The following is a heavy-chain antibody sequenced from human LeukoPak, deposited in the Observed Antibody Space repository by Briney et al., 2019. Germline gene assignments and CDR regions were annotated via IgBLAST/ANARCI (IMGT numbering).Heavy chain of an antibody. CDR2: ISGNSGSI. Sequence: PGGSLRLSCAASGFTFDDYAMHCVRQAPGKGLGGGSGISGNSGSIGYADSVKGRFTISRDNAKNSLYLQMNSLRAEDTALYYCAKSFGLSGWQEPFDYWGQGTLVTVSS. CDR3: AKSFGLSGWQEPFDY. J-gene: IGHJ4*02. V-gene: IGHV3-9*01. D-gene: IGHD1-14*01. CDR1: GFTFDDYA.